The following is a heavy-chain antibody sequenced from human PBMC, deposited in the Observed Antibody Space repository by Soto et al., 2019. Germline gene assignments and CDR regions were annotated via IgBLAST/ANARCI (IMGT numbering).Heavy chain of an antibody. V-gene: IGHV1-69*11. J-gene: IGHJ6*02. D-gene: IGHD6-19*01. Sequence: QVQLVQSGAEVKKPGSSVKVSCKASGGTFSDYGITWVRQAPGQGLEWVGGIIPILVTPNYAQKFQGSVTITADESTSTAYMELKSLRSEDTAVYYCARSSGWHNYYYHGMDVWGQGTTVTVSS. CDR2: IIPILVTP. CDR1: GGTFSDYG. CDR3: ARSSGWHNYYYHGMDV.